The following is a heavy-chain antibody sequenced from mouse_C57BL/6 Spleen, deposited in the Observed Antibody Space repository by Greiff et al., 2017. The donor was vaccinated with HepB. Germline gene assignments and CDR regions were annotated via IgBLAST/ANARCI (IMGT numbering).Heavy chain of an antibody. J-gene: IGHJ2*01. CDR2: IDPETGGT. Sequence: VQLQQSGAELVRPGASVTLSCKASGYTFTDYEMHWVKQTPVHGLEWIGAIDPETGGTAYNQKSKGKAILTADKSSSTAYMELRSLTSEDSAVYYCTREGGSSYLDYWGQGTTLTVAS. D-gene: IGHD1-1*01. CDR1: GYTFTDYE. CDR3: TREGGSSYLDY. V-gene: IGHV1-15*01.